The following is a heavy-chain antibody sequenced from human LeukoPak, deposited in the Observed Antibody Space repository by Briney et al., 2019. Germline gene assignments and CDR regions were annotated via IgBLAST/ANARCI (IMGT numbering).Heavy chain of an antibody. D-gene: IGHD4-23*01. Sequence: PGGSLRLSCAASGFTFSSYWMHWVRQAPGKGLVWVSRINSDGSSTSYADSVKGRFTISRDNAKNTLYLQMNSLRAEDTAVYYCASLGGNSAFDYWGRGTLVTVSS. CDR2: INSDGSST. J-gene: IGHJ4*02. CDR1: GFTFSSYW. CDR3: ASLGGNSAFDY. V-gene: IGHV3-74*01.